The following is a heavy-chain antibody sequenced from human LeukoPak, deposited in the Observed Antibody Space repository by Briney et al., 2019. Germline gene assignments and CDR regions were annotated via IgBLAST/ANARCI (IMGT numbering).Heavy chain of an antibody. J-gene: IGHJ4*02. V-gene: IGHV4-4*07. CDR2: IYTSGST. D-gene: IGHD3-22*01. CDR3: ARVGSYDSSGYFDY. CDR1: GGSISSYY. Sequence: SETLSLTXTVSGGSISSYYWSWIRQPAGKGLEWIGRIYTSGSTNYNPSLKSRVTMSVDTSKNQFSLKLSSVTAADTAVYFCARVGSYDSSGYFDYWGQGTLVTVSS.